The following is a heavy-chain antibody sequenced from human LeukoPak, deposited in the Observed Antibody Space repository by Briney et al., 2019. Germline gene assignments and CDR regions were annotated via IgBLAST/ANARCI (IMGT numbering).Heavy chain of an antibody. V-gene: IGHV4-34*01. CDR2: INHSGST. J-gene: IGHJ5*02. D-gene: IGHD6-13*01. CDR3: ARKTAPFRAAASGWFDP. CDR1: GGSFSGYY. Sequence: KPSETLSLTCAVYGGSFSGYYWSWLRQPPGKGLEWIGEINHSGSTNYNPSLKSRVTISVDTSKNQFSLKLSSVTAADTAVYYCARKTAPFRAAASGWFDPWGQGTLVTVSS.